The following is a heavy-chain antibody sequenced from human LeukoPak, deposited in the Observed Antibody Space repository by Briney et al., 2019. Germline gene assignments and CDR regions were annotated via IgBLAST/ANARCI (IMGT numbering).Heavy chain of an antibody. Sequence: SETLSLTCTVSGGSISSYYWSWIRQPAGKGLEWIGRIYTSGSTNYNPSLKSRVTMSVDTSKNQFPLKLSSVTAADTAVYYCARDSSSWYVSWFDPWGQGTLVTVSS. D-gene: IGHD6-13*01. CDR2: IYTSGST. J-gene: IGHJ5*02. V-gene: IGHV4-4*07. CDR3: ARDSSSWYVSWFDP. CDR1: GGSISSYY.